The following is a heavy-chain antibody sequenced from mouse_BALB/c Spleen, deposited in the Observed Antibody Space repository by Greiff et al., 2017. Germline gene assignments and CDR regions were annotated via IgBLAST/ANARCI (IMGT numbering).Heavy chain of an antibody. V-gene: IGHV1-7*01. CDR2: INPSTGYT. CDR1: GYTFTSYW. J-gene: IGHJ3*01. Sequence: QVQLQQSGAELAKPGASVKMSCKASGYTFTSYWMDWVKQRPGQGLEWIGYINPSTGYTEYNQKFKDKATLTADKSSSTAYMQLSSLTSEDSAVYYSARRRSSQPWFAYWGQGTLVTVSA. CDR3: ARRRSSQPWFAY. D-gene: IGHD1-1*01.